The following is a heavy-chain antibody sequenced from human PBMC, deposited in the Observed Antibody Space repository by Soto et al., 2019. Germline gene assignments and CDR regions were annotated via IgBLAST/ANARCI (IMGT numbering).Heavy chain of an antibody. CDR2: IKNKANSYTT. J-gene: IGHJ4*02. D-gene: IGHD6-19*01. CDR3: TRLRLGSSRSSHY. Sequence: EVQLVESGGGLVQPEGSLRLSCAASGFTFSDHSMDWVRQAPGKGLEWVGRIKNKANSYTTEYAANGKGRFIISSDDSTNSVFLQMIRLQTDDTAVDYCTRLRLGSSRSSHYWGQLILGTVSS. CDR1: GFTFSDHS. V-gene: IGHV3-72*01.